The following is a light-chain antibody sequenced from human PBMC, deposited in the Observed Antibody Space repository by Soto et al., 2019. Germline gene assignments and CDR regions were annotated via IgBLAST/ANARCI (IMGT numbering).Light chain of an antibody. Sequence: DVVMTQSPLSLPVTLGQPASISCRSSQSLVYSDGNTYLNWFQQRPGQSPRRLIYQVSNRDSGVPVRFSGSGSGTDFTMKISRVEAEDVGVYYCMQSTRWPRTFGQGTKVEIK. V-gene: IGKV2-30*01. CDR1: QSLVYSDGNTY. CDR3: MQSTRWPRT. CDR2: QVS. J-gene: IGKJ1*01.